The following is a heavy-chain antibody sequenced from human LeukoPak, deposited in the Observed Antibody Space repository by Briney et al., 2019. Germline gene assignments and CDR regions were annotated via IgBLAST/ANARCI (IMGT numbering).Heavy chain of an antibody. CDR3: AKDGIARSIFDY. D-gene: IGHD1-1*01. CDR1: GFTFTTYG. V-gene: IGHV3-30*02. J-gene: IGHJ4*02. CDR2: IRNDGSDK. Sequence: GGSLRLSCAASGFTFTTYGMHWVRQAPGKGLEGVAFIRNDGSDKYYADSVKGRFTISRDNSKNTLYLQMNSLRAAYTAVYYCAKDGIARSIFDYWGQGTLVTVSS.